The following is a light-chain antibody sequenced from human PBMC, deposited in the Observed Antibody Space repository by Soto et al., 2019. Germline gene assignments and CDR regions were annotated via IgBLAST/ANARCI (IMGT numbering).Light chain of an antibody. CDR1: SSNIGAGYD. CDR3: CSYAGDSYV. J-gene: IGLJ1*01. Sequence: QSMLTQPPSVSGAPGQRVTISCTGSSSNIGAGYDVSWYQQHPGKAPKLMIYDVSKRPSGVSNRFSGSKSGNTASLTISGLQADDEADYYCCSYAGDSYVFGTGTKVTVL. CDR2: DVS. V-gene: IGLV2-23*02.